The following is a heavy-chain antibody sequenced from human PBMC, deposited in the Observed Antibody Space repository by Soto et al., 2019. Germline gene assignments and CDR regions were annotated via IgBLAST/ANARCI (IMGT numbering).Heavy chain of an antibody. CDR2: IWYDGSNK. V-gene: IGHV3-33*01. J-gene: IGHJ4*02. CDR3: ARAAVTAYDY. CDR1: GFTFSSYG. D-gene: IGHD2-21*02. Sequence: PGGSLRLSCAASGFTFSSYGMHWVRQAPGKGPEWVAVIWYDGSNKYYADSVKGRFTISRDNSKNTLYLQMNSLRAEDTAVYYCARAAVTAYDYWGQGTLVTVSS.